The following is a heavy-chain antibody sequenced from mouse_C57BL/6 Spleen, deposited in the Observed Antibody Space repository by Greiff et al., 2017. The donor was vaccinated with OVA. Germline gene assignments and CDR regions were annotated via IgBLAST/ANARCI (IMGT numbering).Heavy chain of an antibody. CDR1: GYAFSSYW. CDR3: ARALYYSIHYAMDY. D-gene: IGHD2-5*01. J-gene: IGHJ4*01. V-gene: IGHV1-80*01. Sequence: QVQLQQSGAELVKPGASVKISCKASGYAFSSYWMNWVKQRPGKGLEWIGQIYPGDGDTNYNGKFKGKATLTADKSSSTAYMQLSSLTSEDSAVYFCARALYYSIHYAMDYWGQGTSVTVSS. CDR2: IYPGDGDT.